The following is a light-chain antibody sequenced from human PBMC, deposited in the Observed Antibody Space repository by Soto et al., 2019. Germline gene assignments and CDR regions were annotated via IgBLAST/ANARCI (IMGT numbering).Light chain of an antibody. Sequence: QSVLTQPPSVSGAPGQRVTISCTGSSSNIGAGYDVHWYQQLPGTAPKLLIYGNSNRPSGVPDRFSGSKSGTSASLAITGLQAEDEADYYRQSYDSSLREVFGTGTKLTVL. J-gene: IGLJ1*01. CDR3: QSYDSSLREV. V-gene: IGLV1-40*01. CDR1: SSNIGAGYD. CDR2: GNS.